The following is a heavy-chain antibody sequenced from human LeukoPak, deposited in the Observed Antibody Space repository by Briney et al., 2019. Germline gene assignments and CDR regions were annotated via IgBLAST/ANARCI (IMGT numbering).Heavy chain of an antibody. J-gene: IGHJ4*02. Sequence: GGSLRLSCAASGLTFSTYGMDWVRQAPGKGMEWVSGIVGSGGTTYYADSVKGRFTISRDNSKNTLYLQMNSLRAEDTAVYYCAKGGIQLWFPDLDYWGQGTLVTVSS. CDR3: AKGGIQLWFPDLDY. D-gene: IGHD5-18*01. CDR2: IVGSGGTT. CDR1: GLTFSTYG. V-gene: IGHV3-23*01.